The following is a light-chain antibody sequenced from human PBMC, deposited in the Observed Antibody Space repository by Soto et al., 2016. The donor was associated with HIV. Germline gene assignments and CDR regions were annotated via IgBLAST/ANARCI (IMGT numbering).Light chain of an antibody. J-gene: IGLJ2*01. V-gene: IGLV3-19*01. Sequence: SSELTQDPTVSVALGQTVRITCQGDSLRRYYANWYQQKPGQAPVLVIYGKNNRPSGIADRFSGSGSGNTASLTITGTQAEDEADYYCNSRDSSGSHLLFGGGTKLTV. CDR1: SLRRYY. CDR2: GKN. CDR3: NSRDSSGSHLL.